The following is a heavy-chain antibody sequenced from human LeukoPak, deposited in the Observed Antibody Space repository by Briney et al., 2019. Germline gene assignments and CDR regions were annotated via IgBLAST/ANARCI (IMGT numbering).Heavy chain of an antibody. CDR1: GFTFSGYS. Sequence: GGSLRLSCAASGFTFSGYSMNWVRQAPGAGLEWISYITSSSSSIDYADSVRGRFTVSRDNAKNSLHLQMNSLRAEDTAVYYCARVRGSGYYLDYWGQGTLVTVSS. D-gene: IGHD3-22*01. CDR2: ITSSSSSI. V-gene: IGHV3-48*04. J-gene: IGHJ4*02. CDR3: ARVRGSGYYLDY.